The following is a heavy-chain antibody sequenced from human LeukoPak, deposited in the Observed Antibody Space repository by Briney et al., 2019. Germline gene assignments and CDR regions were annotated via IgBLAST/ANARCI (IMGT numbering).Heavy chain of an antibody. CDR1: GYTFTSYD. CDR2: MNPNSGNT. Sequence: GASVKVSCKASGYTFTSYDINWVRQATGQGLEWMGWMNPNSGNTGYAQKFQGRVTMTRNTSISTTYMELSSLRSEDTAVYYCARGSSSWYKTFDYWGQGTLVTVSS. V-gene: IGHV1-8*01. CDR3: ARGSSSWYKTFDY. J-gene: IGHJ4*02. D-gene: IGHD6-13*01.